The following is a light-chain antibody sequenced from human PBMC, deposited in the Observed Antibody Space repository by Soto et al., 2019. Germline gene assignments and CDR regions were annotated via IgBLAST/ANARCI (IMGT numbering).Light chain of an antibody. V-gene: IGLV2-14*01. CDR1: MRDIGAYNL. CDR2: EVS. CDR3: SSYTSSNTRL. Sequence: QSALTRPASVSGSPGQSITISCAGTMRDIGAYNLVSWYQQHPGKAPRLMIYEVSNRPSGVSNRFSGSKSGNTASLTISGLQAEDEADYYCSSYTSSNTRLFGTGTKVTVL. J-gene: IGLJ1*01.